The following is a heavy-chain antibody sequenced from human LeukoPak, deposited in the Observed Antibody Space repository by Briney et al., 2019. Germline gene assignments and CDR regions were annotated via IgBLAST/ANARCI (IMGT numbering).Heavy chain of an antibody. CDR3: ARVERNYDFWSGKGENWFDP. CDR1: GGTFSSYV. Sequence: ASVKVSCKASGGTFSSYVISWVRQAPGQGLEWMGRIIPILGIANYAQKFQGRVTITADKSSSTAYMELSSLRSEDTAVYYCARVERNYDFWSGKGENWFDPWGQGTLVTVSS. CDR2: IIPILGIA. J-gene: IGHJ5*02. V-gene: IGHV1-69*04. D-gene: IGHD3-3*01.